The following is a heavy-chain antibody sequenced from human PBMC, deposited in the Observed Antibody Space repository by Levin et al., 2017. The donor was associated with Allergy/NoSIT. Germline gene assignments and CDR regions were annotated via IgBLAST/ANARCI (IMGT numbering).Heavy chain of an antibody. D-gene: IGHD6-19*01. J-gene: IGHJ4*02. CDR3: ARQKVTLAVQGALDF. V-gene: IGHV4-39*01. Sequence: KSSETLSLTCSVSGDSISDKSFYWAWIRQPPGKGLEWIGSIYYSGRSYYNPSLKSRVTISIDTSKNQFSLRLTSVTAADTAVYFCARQKVTLAVQGALDFWGQGTLVTVSS. CDR2: IYYSGRS. CDR1: GDSISDKSFY.